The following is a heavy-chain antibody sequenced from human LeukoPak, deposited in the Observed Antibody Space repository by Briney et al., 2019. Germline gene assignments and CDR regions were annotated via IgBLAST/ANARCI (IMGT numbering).Heavy chain of an antibody. CDR2: ISYDGSNK. CDR1: GFTFSSYG. CDR3: AKARGGYCSSTSCYLDY. J-gene: IGHJ4*02. Sequence: GGSLRLSCAASGFTFSSYGMSWVRQAPGKGLEWVAVISYDGSNKYYADSVKGRFTISRDNSKNTLYLQMNSLRAEDTALYYCAKARGGYCSSTSCYLDYWGQGTLVTVSS. V-gene: IGHV3-30*18. D-gene: IGHD2-2*01.